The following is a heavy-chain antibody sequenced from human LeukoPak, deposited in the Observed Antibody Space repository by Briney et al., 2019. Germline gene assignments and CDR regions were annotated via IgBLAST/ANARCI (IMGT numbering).Heavy chain of an antibody. CDR3: ARPAHYGDSWFDP. J-gene: IGHJ5*02. V-gene: IGHV4-39*01. D-gene: IGHD4-17*01. CDR1: GGSISISSDY. Sequence: SETLSLTCTVSGGSISISSDYWGWIRQPPGKGLEWIGSIYYSGSTFYNPSLKSRVTICVDTSKNQFSLKLSSVTAADTAVYFCARPAHYGDSWFDPWGQGTLVTVSS. CDR2: IYYSGST.